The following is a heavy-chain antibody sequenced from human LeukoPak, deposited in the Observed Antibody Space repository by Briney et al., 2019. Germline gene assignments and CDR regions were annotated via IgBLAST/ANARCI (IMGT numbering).Heavy chain of an antibody. CDR1: GFTFSSYS. J-gene: IGHJ5*02. CDR3: ARDSGVAAANDGFDP. CDR2: ISSSSSYI. Sequence: GGSLRLSCAASGFTFSSYSMNWVRQAPGKGLEWVSSISSSSSYIYYADSVKGRFTISRDNAKNSLYLQMNSLRAEDTAVYYCARDSGVAAANDGFDPWGQGTPVTVSS. V-gene: IGHV3-21*01. D-gene: IGHD6-13*01.